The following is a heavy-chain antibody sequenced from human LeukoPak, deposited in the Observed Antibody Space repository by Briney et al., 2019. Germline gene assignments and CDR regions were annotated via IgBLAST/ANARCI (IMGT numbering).Heavy chain of an antibody. CDR1: GFSLSSYA. V-gene: IGHV3-23*01. CDR2: ISSTDAGT. Sequence: GGSLRLSCAASGFSLSSYAMSWVRQAPGTGLEWVSAISSTDAGTYHADSVRGRSTISRDSSKNTLYLQMNSLRAEDTAVYYCAREASGYSGYSLRFFDYWGQGTLVTVSS. J-gene: IGHJ4*02. D-gene: IGHD5-12*01. CDR3: AREASGYSGYSLRFFDY.